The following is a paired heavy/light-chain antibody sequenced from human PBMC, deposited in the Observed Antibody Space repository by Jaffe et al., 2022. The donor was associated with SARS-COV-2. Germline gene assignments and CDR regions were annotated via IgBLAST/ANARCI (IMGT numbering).Light chain of an antibody. CDR2: DVS. V-gene: IGLV2-14*01. J-gene: IGLJ1*01. CDR1: SGDVGGYNY. Sequence: QSALTQPASVSGSPGQSITISCTGTSGDVGGYNYVSWYQQHPGKAPKLMIYDVSSRPSGVSNRFSGSKSGNTASLTISGLQAEDEADYYCSSYTSSSTYYVLGTGTKVTVL. CDR3: SSYTSSSTYYV.
Heavy chain of an antibody. CDR1: GFTFSSFG. CDR2: ISATTATK. CDR3: ARDLLGYYGMDV. V-gene: IGHV3-48*02. D-gene: IGHD7-27*01. Sequence: EVQLVESGGGLVQSGGSLRLSCAASGFTFSSFGMNWVRQAPGKGLEWVSYISATTATKYYADSVKGRFTISRDNAKNSLYLQMYSLRDEDTAVYFCARDLLGYYGMDVWGQGTTVTV. J-gene: IGHJ6*02.